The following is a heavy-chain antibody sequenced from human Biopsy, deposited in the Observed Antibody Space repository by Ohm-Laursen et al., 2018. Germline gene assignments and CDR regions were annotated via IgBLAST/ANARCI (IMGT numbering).Heavy chain of an antibody. CDR1: GGTFSNYG. V-gene: IGHV1-69*06. CDR3: ATKLTGYFHH. CDR2: NIPILGTG. Sequence: ASVKVSCKASGGTFSNYGVNWVRQAPGQGLEWLGGNIPILGTGNYAQKFQDRVTVSADTSTSTATMELRSLRSDDTAVYYCATKLTGYFHHWGQGTLVIVSS. D-gene: IGHD3-9*01. J-gene: IGHJ1*01.